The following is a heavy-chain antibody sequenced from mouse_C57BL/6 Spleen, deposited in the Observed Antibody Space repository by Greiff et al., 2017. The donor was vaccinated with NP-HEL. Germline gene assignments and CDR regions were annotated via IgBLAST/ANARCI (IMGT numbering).Heavy chain of an antibody. J-gene: IGHJ2*01. D-gene: IGHD1-1*01. CDR1: GFTFSDYG. CDR3: ARTDYGSSYPTYYFDY. CDR2: ISSGSSTI. Sequence: EVQLVESGGGLVKPGGSLKLSCAASGFTFSDYGMHWVRQAPEKGLEWVAYISSGSSTIYYADTVKGRFTISRDNAKNTLFLQMTSLRSEDTAMYYCARTDYGSSYPTYYFDYWGQGTTLTVSS. V-gene: IGHV5-17*01.